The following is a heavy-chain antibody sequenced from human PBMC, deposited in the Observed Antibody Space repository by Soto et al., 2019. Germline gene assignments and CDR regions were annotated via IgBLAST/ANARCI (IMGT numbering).Heavy chain of an antibody. D-gene: IGHD3-22*01. J-gene: IGHJ6*02. V-gene: IGHV3-21*01. CDR2: VSSSSSYI. CDR1: GFTFSSYS. CDR3: ARRPQYYYDCSGLDGMDV. Sequence: PGASLRLSCAASGFTFSSYSMNWVRQAPGKGLEWVSSVSSSSSYIYYADSVKGRFTISRDNAKNSLYLKMKSLRAEDTAVYYCARRPQYYYDCSGLDGMDVCGQGTTVTVSS.